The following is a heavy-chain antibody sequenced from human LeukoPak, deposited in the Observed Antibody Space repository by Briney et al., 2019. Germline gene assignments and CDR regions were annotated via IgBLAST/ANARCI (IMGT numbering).Heavy chain of an antibody. J-gene: IGHJ4*02. CDR1: GGSISSSDYY. Sequence: PSETLSLTCTVSGGSISSSDYYWGWIRQPPGKGLEWIGEINHSRRTNYNPSLKSRVTISVDTAKTQFSLKLSSVTAADPAVYYCARLGVTQAYWGQGTLVTVSS. V-gene: IGHV4-39*07. CDR2: INHSRRT. CDR3: ARLGVTQAY.